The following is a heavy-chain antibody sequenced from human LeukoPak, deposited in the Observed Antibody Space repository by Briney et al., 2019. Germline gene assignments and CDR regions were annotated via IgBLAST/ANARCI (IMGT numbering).Heavy chain of an antibody. Sequence: GGSLRLSCAASGFTFSSYAMSWVRQAPGKGLEWVSAISGSGGSTYYADSVKGRFTISRDNSKNTLYLRMNSLRAEDTAVYYCAKDQGRSSWYRLDYYYYGMDVWGQGTTVTVSS. CDR3: AKDQGRSSWYRLDYYYYGMDV. V-gene: IGHV3-23*01. CDR2: ISGSGGST. CDR1: GFTFSSYA. D-gene: IGHD6-13*01. J-gene: IGHJ6*02.